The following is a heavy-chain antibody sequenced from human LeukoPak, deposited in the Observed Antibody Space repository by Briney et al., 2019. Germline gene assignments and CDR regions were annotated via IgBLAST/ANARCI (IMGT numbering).Heavy chain of an antibody. CDR1: GYTLTELS. D-gene: IGHD2-21*02. V-gene: IGHV1-24*01. Sequence: GASVKVSCKVSGYTLTELSMHWVRQAPGKGLEWMGGFDPEDGETFYAQKFQGRVTMTEDTSTDTAYMELSSLRSEDTAVYYCARENCGGDCFRLPARASWKYYYGMDVWGQGTTVTVSS. CDR3: ARENCGGDCFRLPARASWKYYYGMDV. CDR2: FDPEDGET. J-gene: IGHJ6*02.